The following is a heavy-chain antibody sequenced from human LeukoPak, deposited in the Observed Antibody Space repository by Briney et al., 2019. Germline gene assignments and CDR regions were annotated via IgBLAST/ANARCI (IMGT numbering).Heavy chain of an antibody. CDR2: ISSSSSYI. Sequence: GGSLRLSCAASGFTFSSYSMNWVRQAPGKGLEWVSSISSSSSYIYYTNSVKGRFTISRDNAKNSLYLQMNSLRAEDTAVYYCARSKWFGESGFDFWGQGTLVTVSS. CDR3: ARSKWFGESGFDF. J-gene: IGHJ4*02. D-gene: IGHD3-10*01. V-gene: IGHV3-21*01. CDR1: GFTFSSYS.